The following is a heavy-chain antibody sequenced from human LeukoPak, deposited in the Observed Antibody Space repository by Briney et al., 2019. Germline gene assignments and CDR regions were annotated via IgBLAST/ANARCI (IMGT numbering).Heavy chain of an antibody. CDR2: FYPGDSDT. V-gene: IGHV5-51*01. D-gene: IGHD3-10*01. CDR1: GYSFTSYW. J-gene: IGHJ1*01. Sequence: ESLKISCKGSGYSFTSYWIGWVRQMPGKGLEWMGIFYPGDSDTRYSPSFQGQVTISADKSISTAYLQWSSLKASDTAMYYCARLPTTYYYGSGSSPESYFQHWGQGTLVTVSS. CDR3: ARLPTTYYYGSGSSPESYFQH.